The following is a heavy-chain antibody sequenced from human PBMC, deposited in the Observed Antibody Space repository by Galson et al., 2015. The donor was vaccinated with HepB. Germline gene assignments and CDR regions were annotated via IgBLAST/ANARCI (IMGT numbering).Heavy chain of an antibody. CDR2: INTNTGNP. D-gene: IGHD1-1*01. J-gene: IGHJ6*02. V-gene: IGHV7-4-1*02. Sequence: SVKVSCKASGYTFTSYAMNWARQAPGQGLEWMGWINTNTGNPTYAQGFTGRFVFSLDTSVSTAYLQISSLKAEDTAVYYCARDRLVGLERRAYYYGMDVWGQGTTVTVSS. CDR1: GYTFTSYA. CDR3: ARDRLVGLERRAYYYGMDV.